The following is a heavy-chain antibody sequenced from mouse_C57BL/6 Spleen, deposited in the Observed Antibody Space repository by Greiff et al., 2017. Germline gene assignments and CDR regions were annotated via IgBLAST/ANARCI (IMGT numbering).Heavy chain of an antibody. V-gene: IGHV1-42*01. D-gene: IGHD2-3*01. J-gene: IGHJ1*03. Sequence: VQLQQSGPELVKPGASVKISCKASGYSFTGYYMNWVKQSPDKSLEWIGEINPSTGGTTYNQKFKAKATLTVDNSSSTAYMQLKSLTSEDSAIYYCALDGYPLLYFDVWGTGTTVTVSS. CDR2: INPSTGGT. CDR1: GYSFTGYY. CDR3: ALDGYPLLYFDV.